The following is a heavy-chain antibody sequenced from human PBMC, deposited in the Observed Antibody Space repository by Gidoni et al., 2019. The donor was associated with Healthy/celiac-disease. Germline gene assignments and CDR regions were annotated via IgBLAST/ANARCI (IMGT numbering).Heavy chain of an antibody. CDR1: GFTFSSYG. V-gene: IGHV3-33*01. Sequence: QVQLVESGGGVVQPGRSLRLPCAASGFTFSSYGMHWVRQAPGKGLEWVAVIWYDGSNKYYADSVKGRFTISRDNSKNTLYLQMNSLRAEDTAVYYCARDISPSSSWWRSDYWGQGTLVTVSS. CDR3: ARDISPSSSWWRSDY. D-gene: IGHD6-13*01. CDR2: IWYDGSNK. J-gene: IGHJ4*02.